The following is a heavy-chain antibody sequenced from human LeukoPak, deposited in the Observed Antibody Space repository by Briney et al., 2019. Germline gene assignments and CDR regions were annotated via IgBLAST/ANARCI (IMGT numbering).Heavy chain of an antibody. CDR3: AKVPVAVAGGDFDY. V-gene: IGHV3-21*04. CDR2: ISSSSSYI. J-gene: IGHJ4*02. Sequence: GGSLRLSCAASGFTFSSYSMNWVRQAPGKGLEWVSSISSSSSYIYYADSVKGRFTISRDNAKNTLYLQMNSLRAEDTAVYYCAKVPVAVAGGDFDYWGQGTLVTVSS. D-gene: IGHD6-19*01. CDR1: GFTFSSYS.